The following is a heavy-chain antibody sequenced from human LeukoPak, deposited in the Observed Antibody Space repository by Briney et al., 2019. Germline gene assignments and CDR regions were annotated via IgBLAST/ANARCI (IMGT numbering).Heavy chain of an antibody. CDR2: ISSSGSTI. V-gene: IGHV3-48*03. CDR1: GFTFSSYE. J-gene: IGHJ6*04. CDR3: AELGITMIGGV. Sequence: GGSLKLSFAAPGFTFSSYEMKRVRQAPGKGLEGVSYISSSGSTIYYADSVKGRFTISRDNAKNSLYLQMNSLRAEDTAVYYCAELGITMIGGVWGKGTTVTISS. D-gene: IGHD3-10*02.